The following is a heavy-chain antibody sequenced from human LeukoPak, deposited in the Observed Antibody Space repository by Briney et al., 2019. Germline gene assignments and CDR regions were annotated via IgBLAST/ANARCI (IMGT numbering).Heavy chain of an antibody. Sequence: GGSLRLSCAASGFTFSSYSMNWVRQAPGKGREWVSYISSSSSTIYYADSVKGRFTISRDNAKNSLYLQMNSLRAEDTAVYYCARASFEYSSSSRADYWGQGTLVTVSS. CDR2: ISSSSSTI. CDR1: GFTFSSYS. V-gene: IGHV3-48*01. J-gene: IGHJ4*02. D-gene: IGHD6-6*01. CDR3: ARASFEYSSSSRADY.